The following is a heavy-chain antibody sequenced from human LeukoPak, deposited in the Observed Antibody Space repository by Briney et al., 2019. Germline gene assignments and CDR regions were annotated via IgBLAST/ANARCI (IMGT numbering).Heavy chain of an antibody. J-gene: IGHJ4*02. Sequence: HPGGSLRLSCAASGFTFSSYGMHWVRQAPGKGLEWVTFISYDGNNRKYADSVAGRFIISRDNSKNTLYLEMNSVRPEDTALYYCVRKIGSPPSPGHFDYWGQGTLVTVSS. CDR1: GFTFSSYG. CDR2: ISYDGNNR. V-gene: IGHV3-30*03. D-gene: IGHD1-26*01. CDR3: VRKIGSPPSPGHFDY.